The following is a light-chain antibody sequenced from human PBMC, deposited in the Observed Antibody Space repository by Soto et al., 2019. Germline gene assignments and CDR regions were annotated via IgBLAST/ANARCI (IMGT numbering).Light chain of an antibody. CDR3: QQYGSSPLT. Sequence: EIVLTQSPGTLSLSPGERATLSCRVSQSVRSSYLAWYQQKPGQAPRLLIYGASSRATGIPDRFIGSGSGTDFTLTISRLEPEDFAVYYCQQYGSSPLTFGQGTKV. V-gene: IGKV3-20*01. J-gene: IGKJ1*01. CDR2: GAS. CDR1: QSVRSSY.